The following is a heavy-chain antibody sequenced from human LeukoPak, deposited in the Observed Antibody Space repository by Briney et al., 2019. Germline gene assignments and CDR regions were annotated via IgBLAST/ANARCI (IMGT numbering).Heavy chain of an antibody. Sequence: ASVKVSCKASGYTFTGYYMHWVRQAPGQGLEWMGWINPNSGGTNYAQKFQGRVTMTRDTSISTAYMELSRLRSDDTAVYYCARDLSLGLLIKYNWFDPWGQGTLVTVSS. V-gene: IGHV1-2*02. J-gene: IGHJ5*02. D-gene: IGHD3-9*01. CDR2: INPNSGGT. CDR3: ARDLSLGLLIKYNWFDP. CDR1: GYTFTGYY.